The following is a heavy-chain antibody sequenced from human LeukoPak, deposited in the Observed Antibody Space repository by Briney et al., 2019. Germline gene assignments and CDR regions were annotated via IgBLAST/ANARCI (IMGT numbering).Heavy chain of an antibody. Sequence: PSETLSLTCSVSGGSVSSSDNFWRWIRQPPGKGLEWIGSIYYSGSTYDNPSLKSRVTISVDTSKNQFSLKLNSVAAADTAVYYCARVRRGFGSGSYYYYYMDVWGKGTTVTVSS. V-gene: IGHV4-39*01. CDR3: ARVRRGFGSGSYYYYYMDV. J-gene: IGHJ6*03. D-gene: IGHD3-10*01. CDR2: IYYSGST. CDR1: GGSVSSSDNF.